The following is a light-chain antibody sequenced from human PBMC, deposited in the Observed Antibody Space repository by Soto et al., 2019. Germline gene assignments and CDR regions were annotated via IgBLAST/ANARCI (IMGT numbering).Light chain of an antibody. J-gene: IGLJ2*01. CDR3: SSYTSGTTLVV. CDR2: DVS. V-gene: IGLV2-14*01. Sequence: QSALTQPASVSGSPGQSITISCTGTSGDVGGYNFVSWYQQHPGKAPKLMIYDVSNRPSGVSNRFSGSKSGNTASLTISGLQAEDEDDYYCSSYTSGTTLVVFGGGTKVTVL. CDR1: SGDVGGYNF.